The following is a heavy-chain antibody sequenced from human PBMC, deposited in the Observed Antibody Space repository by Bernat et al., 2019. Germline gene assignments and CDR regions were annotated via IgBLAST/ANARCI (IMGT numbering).Heavy chain of an antibody. J-gene: IGHJ4*02. CDR1: GFTFSSYS. Sequence: EVQLVESGGGLVQPGGSLRLSCAASGFTFSSYSMNWVRQAPGKGLEWVAFISGSDATIHYEDSVKGRFTISRDNGRNSLYLQVNSLRAEETAVYYCVRRQLWFSDWGQGTLVTVSS. CDR2: ISGSDATI. V-gene: IGHV3-48*01. D-gene: IGHD3-10*01. CDR3: VRRQLWFSD.